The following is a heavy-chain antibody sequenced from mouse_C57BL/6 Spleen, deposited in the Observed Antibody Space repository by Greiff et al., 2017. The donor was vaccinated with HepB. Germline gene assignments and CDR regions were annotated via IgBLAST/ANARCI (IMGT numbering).Heavy chain of an antibody. Sequence: EVQVVESGGDLVKPGGSLKLSCAASGFTFSSYGMSWVRQTPDKRLEWVATISSGGSYTYYPDSVRGRFTISSDNAKNTLYLQMSSLKSEDTAMYYGARHEDSYYYGSSPYAMDYWGQGTSVTVSS. J-gene: IGHJ4*01. CDR1: GFTFSSYG. D-gene: IGHD1-1*01. CDR3: ARHEDSYYYGSSPYAMDY. V-gene: IGHV5-6*01. CDR2: ISSGGSYT.